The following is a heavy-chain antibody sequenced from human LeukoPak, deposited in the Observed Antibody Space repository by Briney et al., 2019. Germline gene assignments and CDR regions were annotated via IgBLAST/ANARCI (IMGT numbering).Heavy chain of an antibody. CDR3: AKPHYYDSSGYYYEASQNPGIDY. J-gene: IGHJ4*02. V-gene: IGHV3-30*18. CDR1: GFTFSSYG. CDR2: ISYDGSNK. Sequence: PGGSLRLSCAASGFTFSSYGMHWVRQAPGKGLEWVAVISYDGSNKYYADSVKGRFTISRDNSKNTLYLQMNSLRAEDTAVYYCAKPHYYDSSGYYYEASQNPGIDYWGQGTLVTVSS. D-gene: IGHD3-22*01.